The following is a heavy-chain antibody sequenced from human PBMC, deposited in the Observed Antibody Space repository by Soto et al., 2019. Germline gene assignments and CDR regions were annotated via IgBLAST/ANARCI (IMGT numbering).Heavy chain of an antibody. J-gene: IGHJ3*01. CDR3: VRGDPGACSSTSCIDAFAL. D-gene: IGHD2-2*01. Sequence: QVQLQESGPGLVKPSQTLSLTCTVSGGSISSGDYYWNWIRQPPGKGLEWIGSIYYSGSTYYSPSFKSRVTIAVGTSKNRFSLKLSSVTAADTAVYYCVRGDPGACSSTSCIDAFALWGRGTMVAFSS. CDR2: IYYSGST. V-gene: IGHV4-30-4*01. CDR1: GGSISSGDYY.